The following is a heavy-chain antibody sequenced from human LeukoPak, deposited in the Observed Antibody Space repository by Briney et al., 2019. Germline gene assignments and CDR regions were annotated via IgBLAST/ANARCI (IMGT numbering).Heavy chain of an antibody. CDR3: ARHSTVVAPFDY. CDR1: GYSLTTYW. D-gene: IGHD4-23*01. J-gene: IGHJ4*02. Sequence: RGESLKISWKVSGYSLTTYWIAWVRQMPGKGLEWMGFIHPGDSDTRYSPSFQGQVTISADKSISTAYLQWSSLKASDTAMYYGARHSTVVAPFDYWGQGTLVTVSS. V-gene: IGHV5-51*01. CDR2: IHPGDSDT.